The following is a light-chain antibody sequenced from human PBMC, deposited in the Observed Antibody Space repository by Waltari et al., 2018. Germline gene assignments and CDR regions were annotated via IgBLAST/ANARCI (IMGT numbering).Light chain of an antibody. CDR3: QQYYSNEVT. CDR2: WAS. J-gene: IGKJ4*01. V-gene: IGKV4-1*01. CDR1: QSVLFSSDNKNY. Sequence: DIVMTQSPDSLAVSLGERATVNCKSSQSVLFSSDNKNYLAWYQQKPGQPPTVLIYWASTRESGVPERFSGSGSGTDFTLNISSLQAEDVAVYYCQQYYSNEVTFGGGTKVEIK.